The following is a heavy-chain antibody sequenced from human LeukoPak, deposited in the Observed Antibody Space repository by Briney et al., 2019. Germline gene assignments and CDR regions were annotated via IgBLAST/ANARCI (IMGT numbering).Heavy chain of an antibody. D-gene: IGHD2-15*01. CDR2: MNPNSGGT. CDR1: GYPFTTYD. CDR3: ARGSCSGGSCYPTDY. J-gene: IGHJ4*02. V-gene: IGHV1-8*01. Sequence: ASVKVSCKASGYPFTTYDINWVRQAPGQGLEWVAWMNPNSGGTVYAQKFQGRVTLARDTSIGTAYMELNSLRSEDTAVYYCARGSCSGGSCYPTDYWGQGTLVTVSS.